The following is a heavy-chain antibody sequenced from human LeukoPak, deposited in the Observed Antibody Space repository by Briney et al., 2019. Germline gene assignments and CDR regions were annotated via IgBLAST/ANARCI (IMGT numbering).Heavy chain of an antibody. CDR3: ARVPPASYCSSTSCRIGSWFDP. CDR2: INHSGST. D-gene: IGHD2-2*01. Sequence: KSSETLSLTCAVYGGSFSGYYWSWIRQPPGKELEWIGEINHSGSTNYNPSLKSRVTISVDTSKNQFSLKLSSVTAADTAVYYCARVPPASYCSSTSCRIGSWFDPWGQGTLVTVSS. CDR1: GGSFSGYY. J-gene: IGHJ5*02. V-gene: IGHV4-34*01.